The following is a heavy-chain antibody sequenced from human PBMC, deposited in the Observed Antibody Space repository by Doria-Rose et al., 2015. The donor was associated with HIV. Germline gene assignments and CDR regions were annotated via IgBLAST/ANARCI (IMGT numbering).Heavy chain of an antibody. V-gene: IGHV2-26*01. CDR3: ARIKSGRWYHKCYGDL. CDR1: GVSLSSPGMG. Sequence: QVTLKESGPVLVKPTETLTLTCTVSGVSLSSPGMGVSWIRQPPGKALEWLANIFSTDERSYKTSLKSSLTISRATSKSQVVLTMTDMDPVDTATYYCARIKSGRWYHKCYGDLWGQGTLATVSA. D-gene: IGHD6-13*01. J-gene: IGHJ5*02. CDR2: IFSTDER.